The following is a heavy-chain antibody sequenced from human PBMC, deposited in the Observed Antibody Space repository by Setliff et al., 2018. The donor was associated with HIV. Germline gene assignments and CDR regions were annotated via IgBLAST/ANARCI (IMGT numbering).Heavy chain of an antibody. V-gene: IGHV2-5*02. CDR3: AHRDYGSVLDAFDI. CDR1: GFSLSTSGVG. D-gene: IGHD3-10*01. J-gene: IGHJ3*02. CDR2: IYWDDDK. Sequence: SGPTLVNPTQTLTLTCTFSGFSLSTSGVGVGWIRQPPGKALEWLALIYWDDDKRYSPTLKSRLTIPKDTSKNQVVLTMTNMDPVDTATYYCAHRDYGSVLDAFDIWGQGTMVTVSS.